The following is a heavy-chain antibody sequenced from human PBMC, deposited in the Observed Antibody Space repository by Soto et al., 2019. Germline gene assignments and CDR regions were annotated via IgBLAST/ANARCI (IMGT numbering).Heavy chain of an antibody. CDR3: ARDSDFWSGYYAY. D-gene: IGHD3-3*01. J-gene: IGHJ4*02. Sequence: SVKVSCKASGGTFSSYTISWVRRAPGQGLEWMGRIIPILGIANYAQKFQGRVTITADKSTSTAYMELSSLRSEDTAVYYCARDSDFWSGYYAYWGQGTLVTVSS. V-gene: IGHV1-69*04. CDR1: GGTFSSYT. CDR2: IIPILGIA.